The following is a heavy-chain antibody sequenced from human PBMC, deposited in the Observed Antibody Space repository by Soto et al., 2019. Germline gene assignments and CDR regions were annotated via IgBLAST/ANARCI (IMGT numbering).Heavy chain of an antibody. CDR3: ASRYYGSGTLGY. V-gene: IGHV3-30-3*01. CDR1: GFTFSSYA. Sequence: QVQLVESGGGVVQPGGSLRLSCAASGFTFSSYAMHWVRQAPGKGLEWVAILSYDGSNKYYAGSVKGRFTISRDNSKNTLYLQMDSLRAEDTAIYYCASRYYGSGTLGYWGRGTLVTVSS. CDR2: LSYDGSNK. J-gene: IGHJ4*02. D-gene: IGHD3-10*01.